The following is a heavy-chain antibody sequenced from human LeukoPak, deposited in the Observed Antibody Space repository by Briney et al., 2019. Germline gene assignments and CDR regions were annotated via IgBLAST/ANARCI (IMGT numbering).Heavy chain of an antibody. CDR3: ARELVGIAVAGGFDY. J-gene: IGHJ4*02. CDR1: GFTFSSYS. D-gene: IGHD6-19*01. Sequence: GGSLRLSCAASGFTFSSYSMNWVRQAPGKGLEWVSSISSSSSYIYYADSVKGRFTISRDNAKNSLYLQMNSLRAEDTAVYYCARELVGIAVAGGFDYWGQGTLVTVSS. CDR2: ISSSSSYI. V-gene: IGHV3-21*01.